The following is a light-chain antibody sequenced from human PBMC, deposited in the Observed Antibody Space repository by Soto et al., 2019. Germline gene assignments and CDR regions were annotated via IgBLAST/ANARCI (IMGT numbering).Light chain of an antibody. CDR3: QQYDNWPWT. Sequence: EISMTQSPSTLSVSPGERATLSCRASQSVSNNYLAWYQQKPGQAPRLLIYGASNRATGIPERFSGSGSGTDFTLTISRLEAEDFEVYYCQQYDNWPWTFGQGTKVDIK. J-gene: IGKJ1*01. CDR1: QSVSNN. CDR2: GAS. V-gene: IGKV3D-15*01.